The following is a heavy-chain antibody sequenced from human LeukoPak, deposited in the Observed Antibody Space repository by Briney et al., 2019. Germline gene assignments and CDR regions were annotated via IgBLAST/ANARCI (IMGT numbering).Heavy chain of an antibody. CDR1: GGSFSDYY. CDR3: ARGLTLLR. D-gene: IGHD1-26*01. CDR2: INHSGST. Sequence: SETLSLTCAVYGGSFSDYYWSWIRQPPGKGLEWIGEINHSGSTNYNPSLKSRVTISVDTSKNQFSLKLSSVTAADTAVYYCARGLTLLRWGQGTLVTVSS. J-gene: IGHJ4*02. V-gene: IGHV4-34*01.